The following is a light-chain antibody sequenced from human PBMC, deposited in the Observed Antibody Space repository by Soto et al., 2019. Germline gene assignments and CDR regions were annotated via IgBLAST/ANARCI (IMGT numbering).Light chain of an antibody. CDR1: LSVLYSSNNKNY. J-gene: IGKJ3*01. Sequence: DIVMPQSPVALAVSLGERATINCKSSLSVLYSSNNKNYLAWYQQKPGQPPKLLIYWASTRESGVPDRFSGSGSGTDFPLTISSLQAEDVAVYYCEQYYSTLLFTFGPGTKVDIK. CDR3: EQYYSTLLFT. V-gene: IGKV4-1*01. CDR2: WAS.